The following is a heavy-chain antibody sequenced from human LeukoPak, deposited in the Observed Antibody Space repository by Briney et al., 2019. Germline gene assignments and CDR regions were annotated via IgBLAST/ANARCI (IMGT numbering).Heavy chain of an antibody. CDR3: ARALGFGEYDY. V-gene: IGHV1-2*02. Sequence: ASVKVSCKTSGYTFTGYYMHWVRQAPGQGLEWMGWINPNSGGINYAQKFQDRVTMTRDTSISTAYMDLSRLRSDDTAVYYCARALGFGEYDYWGQGTLVTVSS. D-gene: IGHD3-10*01. CDR2: INPNSGGI. CDR1: GYTFTGYY. J-gene: IGHJ4*02.